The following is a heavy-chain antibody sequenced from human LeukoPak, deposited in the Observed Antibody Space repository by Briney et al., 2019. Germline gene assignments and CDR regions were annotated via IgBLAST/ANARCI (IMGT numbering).Heavy chain of an antibody. D-gene: IGHD3-3*01. CDR2: IYTSGST. J-gene: IGHJ5*02. Sequence: PSQTLSLTCTVSGGSISSGSYYWSWIRQPAGKGLEWIGRIYTSGSTNYNPSLKSRVTISVDTSKNQFSLKLSSVTAADTAVYYCARGTTYYDFWSGYYKALWFDPWGQGTLVTVSS. CDR1: GGSISSGSYY. V-gene: IGHV4-61*02. CDR3: ARGTTYYDFWSGYYKALWFDP.